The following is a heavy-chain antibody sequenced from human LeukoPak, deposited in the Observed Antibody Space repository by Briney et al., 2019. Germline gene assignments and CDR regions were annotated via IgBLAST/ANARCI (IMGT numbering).Heavy chain of an antibody. CDR2: ISFDGSQK. J-gene: IGHJ5*02. CDR3: PKDLTSDFGGDLDP. V-gene: IGHV3-30*02. CDR1: GFTFSNYG. Sequence: GGSLRLSCAASGFTFSNYGMHCVRQAPGKGLEWVALISFDGSQKYYADSVKGRFTISRDNSKSTVYLQMNSLRVEDAAVYYCPKDLTSDFGGDLDPWGQGTLVTVSS. D-gene: IGHD3-10*01.